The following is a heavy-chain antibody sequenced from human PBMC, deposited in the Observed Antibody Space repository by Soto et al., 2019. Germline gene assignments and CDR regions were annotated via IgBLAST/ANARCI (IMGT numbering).Heavy chain of an antibody. Sequence: EVQLVESGGGLIQPGGSLRLSCVVSGFSVSSKYMTWVRQAPGKGLEWVSVIYSGGSTYYADSVKGRFTISRDNSKNTRYLQMNSLRADDTAVYYCARERDSTGYILGYWGQGTLVTVSS. CDR3: ARERDSTGYILGY. J-gene: IGHJ4*02. CDR2: IYSGGST. CDR1: GFSVSSKY. D-gene: IGHD3-22*01. V-gene: IGHV3-53*01.